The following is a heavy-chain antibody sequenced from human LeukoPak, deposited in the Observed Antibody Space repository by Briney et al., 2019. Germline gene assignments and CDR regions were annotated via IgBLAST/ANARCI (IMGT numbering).Heavy chain of an antibody. Sequence: GGSLRLSCDASGFPFGTYGMHWVCQAPGKGLEWLAFIRSDGSDKYYADSVKGRFTISRDNSTNTLYLQINSLRADDTALSYCAKDSRNMITFGGVIPDWVQGTLVTVCS. V-gene: IGHV3-30*02. J-gene: IGHJ1*01. CDR3: AKDSRNMITFGGVIPD. D-gene: IGHD3-16*02. CDR1: GFPFGTYG. CDR2: IRSDGSDK.